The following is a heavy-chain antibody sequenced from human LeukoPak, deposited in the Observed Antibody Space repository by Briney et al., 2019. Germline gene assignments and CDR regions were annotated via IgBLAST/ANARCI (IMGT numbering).Heavy chain of an antibody. CDR1: GYTFTGYY. D-gene: IGHD2/OR15-2a*01. V-gene: IGHV1-2*04. Sequence: GASVKVSCKASGYTFTGYYMHWVRQAPGQGLEWMGLINPNSGGTNYAQKFQGWVTMTRDTSISTAYMELSRLRSDDTAVYYCARLAGQWFLFDRRKNDAFDIWGQGTMVTVSS. J-gene: IGHJ3*02. CDR3: ARLAGQWFLFDRRKNDAFDI. CDR2: INPNSGGT.